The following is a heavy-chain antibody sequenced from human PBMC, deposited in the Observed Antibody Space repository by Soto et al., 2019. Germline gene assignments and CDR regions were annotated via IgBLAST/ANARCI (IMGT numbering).Heavy chain of an antibody. Sequence: EVQLLESGGDLVQPGGSLRLSCAASGFTFNAYAMTWVRQAPGKGLEWVSAIGGSGGNRYYAASVKGRFTISGDNSKDTVDLQMNSLRVEDTAVYYCARVASDYINSVDHWGQGILVTVSS. V-gene: IGHV3-23*01. CDR2: IGGSGGNR. CDR1: GFTFNAYA. J-gene: IGHJ4*02. CDR3: ARVASDYINSVDH. D-gene: IGHD4-4*01.